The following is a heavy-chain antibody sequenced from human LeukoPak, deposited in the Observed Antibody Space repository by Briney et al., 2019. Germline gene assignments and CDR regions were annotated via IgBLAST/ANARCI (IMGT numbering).Heavy chain of an antibody. V-gene: IGHV3-48*03. CDR1: GFSFSSYE. Sequence: GGSLRLSCAASGFSFSSYEMNWVRQAPGKGLEWDSYISSSGSIMYSADSVKGRFTISRDNAKNSLYLQMNSLRAEDTAIYYCSGQYSSSSVVDYWGQGTLVTVSS. CDR3: SGQYSSSSVVDY. CDR2: ISSSGSIM. J-gene: IGHJ4*02. D-gene: IGHD6-6*01.